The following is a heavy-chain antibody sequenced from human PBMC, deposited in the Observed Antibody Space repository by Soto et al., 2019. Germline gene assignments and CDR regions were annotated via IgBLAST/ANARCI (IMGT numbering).Heavy chain of an antibody. CDR3: AKGDSTTHGDSFDI. CDR1: GGSISFYN. V-gene: IGHV4-59*01. CDR2: IYHSGRT. D-gene: IGHD6-13*01. J-gene: IGHJ3*02. Sequence: QVQLQESGPGLVKPSETLSLTCSVSGGSISFYNWKWIRQSPGKGLEWIGYIYHSGRTNYNPSLKSRVTISVDTSKNQFSLQLSSVTAADTAVYYCAKGDSTTHGDSFDIWGQGTMVTVSP.